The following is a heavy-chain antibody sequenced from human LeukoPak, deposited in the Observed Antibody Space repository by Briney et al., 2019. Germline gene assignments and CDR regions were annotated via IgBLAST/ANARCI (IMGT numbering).Heavy chain of an antibody. Sequence: GGSLRLSCAASGFTFSSYGMHWVRQAPGKGLEWVAFIRYDGSNKYYADSVKGRFTISRDNSKNTLYLQMNSLRAEDTAVYYCAKDGGTDYYGSGSYYRIFDYWGQGTLVTVSS. D-gene: IGHD3-10*01. J-gene: IGHJ4*02. V-gene: IGHV3-30*02. CDR3: AKDGGTDYYGSGSYYRIFDY. CDR2: IRYDGSNK. CDR1: GFTFSSYG.